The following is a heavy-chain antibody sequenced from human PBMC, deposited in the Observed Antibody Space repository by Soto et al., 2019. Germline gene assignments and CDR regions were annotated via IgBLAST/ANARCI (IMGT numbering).Heavy chain of an antibody. V-gene: IGHV3-23*01. J-gene: IGHJ4*02. CDR3: AVEMSAIRSFDY. CDR1: GFTLKNYA. D-gene: IGHD2-15*01. Sequence: SLRLSCTVSGFTLKNYAMSWVRQAPGKGLEWVSGISGSGDNTYYADSVKGRFTISRDNSVNTLYLQMSSLRAEDTAVYHCAVEMSAIRSFDYWGQGSLVTVSS. CDR2: ISGSGDNT.